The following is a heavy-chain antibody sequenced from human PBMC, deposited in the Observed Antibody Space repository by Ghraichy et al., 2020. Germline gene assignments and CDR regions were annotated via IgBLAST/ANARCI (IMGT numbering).Heavy chain of an antibody. Sequence: SETLSLTCTVSGGSISSSNYYWGWIRQPPGKGLEWIGSISYSGSTYYNPSLKSRVTISVDTSKNQFSLKLSSVTAADTAVYYCASRELLKLGWFDPWGQGTLVTVSS. CDR3: ASRELLKLGWFDP. J-gene: IGHJ5*02. D-gene: IGHD1-26*01. V-gene: IGHV4-39*01. CDR1: GGSISSSNYY. CDR2: ISYSGST.